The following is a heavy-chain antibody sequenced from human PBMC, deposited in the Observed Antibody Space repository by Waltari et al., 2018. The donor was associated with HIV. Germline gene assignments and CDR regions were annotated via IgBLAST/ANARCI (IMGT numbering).Heavy chain of an antibody. CDR2: MNSERGDA. CDR3: ARDDYDFWSGPRRDKNYGMDV. D-gene: IGHD3-3*01. Sequence: LVQSGGGLVQPGGSLRLSCAASGFSFSDYWMQWVRQSPWKGLGWVARMNSERGDATYADSVKGRFTVSRDNAKNTLFLEMSSLRVEDTAVYYCARDDYDFWSGPRRDKNYGMDVWGQGTAVTVSS. V-gene: IGHV3-74*01. J-gene: IGHJ6*02. CDR1: GFSFSDYW.